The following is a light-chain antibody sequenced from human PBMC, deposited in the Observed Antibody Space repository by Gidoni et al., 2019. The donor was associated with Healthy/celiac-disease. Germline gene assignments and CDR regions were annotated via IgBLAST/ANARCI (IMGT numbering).Light chain of an antibody. Sequence: DSQMTKPPSTLSASVGDRVTITCRASQSISSGLAWYQQKPGKAPKLLIYDASSLESGVPSRFSGSGSGTEFTLTISSLQPDDFATYYCQQYNSYSFTFGPGTKVDIK. CDR3: QQYNSYSFT. CDR1: QSISSG. J-gene: IGKJ3*01. CDR2: DAS. V-gene: IGKV1-5*01.